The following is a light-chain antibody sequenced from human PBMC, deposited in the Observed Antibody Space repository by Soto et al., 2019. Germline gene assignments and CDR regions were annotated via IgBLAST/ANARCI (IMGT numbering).Light chain of an antibody. V-gene: IGLV2-14*01. CDR2: DVS. J-gene: IGLJ2*01. CDR3: SSYTSSGTLGV. Sequence: QSVLTRPASVSGSPGQSITVSCTGTSSDVGGYNYVSWYQQLPGKAPKLIIYDVSNRPSGVSNRFSGSKSGNTASLTISGLQAEDEADYYCSSYTSSGTLGVFGGGTKLTVL. CDR1: SSDVGGYNY.